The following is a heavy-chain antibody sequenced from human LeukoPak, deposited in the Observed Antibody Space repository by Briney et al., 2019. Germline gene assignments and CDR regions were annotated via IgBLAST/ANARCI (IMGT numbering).Heavy chain of an antibody. V-gene: IGHV4-30-4*08. J-gene: IGHJ4*02. CDR3: ARDPGAAAGTFDY. CDR2: IYYSGST. CDR1: GASISSGDFF. Sequence: SQTLSLTCTVSGASISSGDFFWSWIRQAPGQGLEWIGNIYYSGSTSSNPSLRSRTTLSVDTSKNEFSLRLRSVTAADTAVYYCARDPGAAAGTFDYWGQGTLVTVSS. D-gene: IGHD6-13*01.